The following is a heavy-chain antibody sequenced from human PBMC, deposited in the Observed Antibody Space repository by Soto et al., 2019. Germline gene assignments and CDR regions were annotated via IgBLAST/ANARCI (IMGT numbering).Heavy chain of an antibody. Sequence: SETLSLTCTVSNFSVLTSIYYWAWIRQPPGKGLEWVGTVYYTGTTYYNPSLQSRVTISIDTSKNQFSLNLNSVTAADTAVYYCARNWNLALVPAAYFDSWGQGTLVTSPQ. D-gene: IGHD2-2*01. J-gene: IGHJ4*02. V-gene: IGHV4-39*01. CDR3: ARNWNLALVPAAYFDS. CDR2: VYYTGTT. CDR1: NFSVLTSIYY.